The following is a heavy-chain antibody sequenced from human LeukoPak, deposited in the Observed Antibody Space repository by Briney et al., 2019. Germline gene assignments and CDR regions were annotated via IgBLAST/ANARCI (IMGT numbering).Heavy chain of an antibody. CDR2: IYHSGNT. CDR1: GDSISSSNW. Sequence: PSGTLSLICTVSGDSISSSNWWSWVRQPPGKGLEWIGEIYHSGNTNYNPSLKSRVTISVDNSKNQLSLKLTSVTAADTAVYYCARARGSWYDGIDYWAQGTLVTVSS. V-gene: IGHV4-4*02. J-gene: IGHJ4*02. D-gene: IGHD6-13*01. CDR3: ARARGSWYDGIDY.